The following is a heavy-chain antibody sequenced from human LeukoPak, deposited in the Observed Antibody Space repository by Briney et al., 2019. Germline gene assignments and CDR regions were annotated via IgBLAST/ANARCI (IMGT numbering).Heavy chain of an antibody. CDR1: GYFISSGYY. Sequence: SETLSLTCTVSGYFISSGYYWGWMRQPPGKGLEWSGSIYHSGTTYYNPSLKSRVTISADTSKNQFSLKLSSVTAADTAVYYCARSVRRGSSRRYFDYWGQGTLVTVSS. CDR3: ARSVRRGSSRRYFDY. D-gene: IGHD6-13*01. V-gene: IGHV4-38-2*02. J-gene: IGHJ4*02. CDR2: IYHSGTT.